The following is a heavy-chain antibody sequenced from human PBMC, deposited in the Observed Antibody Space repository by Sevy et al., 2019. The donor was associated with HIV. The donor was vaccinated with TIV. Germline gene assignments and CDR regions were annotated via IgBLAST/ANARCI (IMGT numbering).Heavy chain of an antibody. CDR2: VSYTGRT. J-gene: IGHJ3*02. Sequence: SETLSLTCTVSGGSINSDHWNWIRQPPGKGLEWIGDVSYTGRTNYNPSLKNRDTISVDRTKNQFSLKLTSVTAADTAVYYCARRNDFDIWGQGTMVTVSS. V-gene: IGHV4-59*08. CDR3: ARRNDFDI. CDR1: GGSINSDH.